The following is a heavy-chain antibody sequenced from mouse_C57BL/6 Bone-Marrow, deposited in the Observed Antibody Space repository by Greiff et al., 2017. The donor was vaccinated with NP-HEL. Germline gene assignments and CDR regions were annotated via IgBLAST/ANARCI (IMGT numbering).Heavy chain of an antibody. Sequence: EVQGVESGGGLVQPGGSLKLSCAASGFTFSDYGMAWVRQAPRKGLEWVAFISNLAYSIYYADTVTGRFTISRENAKNTLYLEMSSLRSEDTAMYYCARGGPWYFDVWGTGTTVTVSS. CDR1: GFTFSDYG. CDR2: ISNLAYSI. V-gene: IGHV5-15*01. CDR3: ARGGPWYFDV. J-gene: IGHJ1*03.